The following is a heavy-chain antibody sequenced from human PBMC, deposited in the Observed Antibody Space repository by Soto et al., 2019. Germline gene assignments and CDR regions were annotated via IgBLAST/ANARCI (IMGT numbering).Heavy chain of an antibody. CDR3: ARSGYSYGPNPLLY. J-gene: IGHJ4*02. CDR1: GGSISSGGYY. D-gene: IGHD5-18*01. V-gene: IGHV4-31*03. Sequence: QVQLQESGPGLVKPSQTLSLTCTVSGGSISSGGYYWSWIRQHPGKGLEWIGYIYYSGSTYYNPSLKSGVTVSVDTSKNQFSLKLSSVTAADTAAYYCARSGYSYGPNPLLYWGQGTLVTVSS. CDR2: IYYSGST.